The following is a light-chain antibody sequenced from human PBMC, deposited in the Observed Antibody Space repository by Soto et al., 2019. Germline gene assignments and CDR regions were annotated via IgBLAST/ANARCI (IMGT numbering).Light chain of an antibody. CDR3: QQYHYWPRL. CDR2: GAS. Sequence: EIVMTQSPATLSVSPGERATLSCRASQSVSSNLGWYQQKPGQAPRLLIYGASARAIGIPDRISGSGSGTDFTLTISSLQSEDVALYYCQQYHYWPRLFGPGTKVDIK. CDR1: QSVSSN. J-gene: IGKJ1*01. V-gene: IGKV3D-15*01.